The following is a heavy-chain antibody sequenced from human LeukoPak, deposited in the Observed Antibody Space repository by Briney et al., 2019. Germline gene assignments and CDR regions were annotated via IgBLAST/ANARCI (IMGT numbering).Heavy chain of an antibody. Sequence: QTGGSLRLSCAASGFTFSSYAMSWVRQAPGKGLEWVSAISGSGGSTYYAYSMKRRVTISKDTTKNKLYLQMNRLRAENTAEYYRAKGKREYGSLESLIASYYYYMDVWGKGTTVTVSS. CDR2: ISGSGGST. J-gene: IGHJ6*03. CDR1: GFTFSSYA. CDR3: AKGKREYGSLESLIASYYYYMDV. D-gene: IGHD3-3*01. V-gene: IGHV3-23*01.